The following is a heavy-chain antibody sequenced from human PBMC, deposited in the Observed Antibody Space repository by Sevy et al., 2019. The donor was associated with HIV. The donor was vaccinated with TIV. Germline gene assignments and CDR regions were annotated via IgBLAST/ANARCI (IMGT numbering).Heavy chain of an antibody. CDR1: GFTFSSYS. J-gene: IGHJ4*02. CDR2: IKQDGSEK. V-gene: IGHV3-7*01. Sequence: GGSLRLSCAASGFTFSSYSMSWVRQAPGKGLEGVANIKQDGSEKYYVDSVKGRFTISRDNAKNSLYLQMSSLRAEDTAVYYCARDGDGYNLFDYWGQGTLVTVSS. D-gene: IGHD5-12*01. CDR3: ARDGDGYNLFDY.